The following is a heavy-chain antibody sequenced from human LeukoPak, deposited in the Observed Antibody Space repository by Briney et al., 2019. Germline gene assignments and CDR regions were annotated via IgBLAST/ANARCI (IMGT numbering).Heavy chain of an antibody. V-gene: IGHV3-30-3*01. D-gene: IGHD3-9*01. J-gene: IGHJ4*02. CDR3: ARDLGLLQYNTDYDTTNF. Sequence: GGSLRLSCAASGFTFRNYAMHWVRQAPGKGLEWVALTSLDASNKEYSDSVKGRFTISRDNSKNMLYLQMSSLRPEDTAVYYCARDLGLLQYNTDYDTTNFWGQGTLVTVSS. CDR1: GFTFRNYA. CDR2: TSLDASNK.